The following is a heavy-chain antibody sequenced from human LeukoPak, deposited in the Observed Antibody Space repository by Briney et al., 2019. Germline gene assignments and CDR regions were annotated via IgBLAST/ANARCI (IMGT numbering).Heavy chain of an antibody. CDR2: ISSSSSYI. Sequence: LSSAXXGFTFSSYSXNWGRQAPGKGLXWVSPISSSSSYIYYADSVKGRFTISRDNAKNSLYLQMNSLRAEDTAVYYCARDGRSRGNYMDVWGKGTTVTLSS. J-gene: IGHJ6*03. CDR1: GFTFSSYS. D-gene: IGHD3-16*01. V-gene: IGHV3-21*01. CDR3: ARDGRSRGNYMDV.